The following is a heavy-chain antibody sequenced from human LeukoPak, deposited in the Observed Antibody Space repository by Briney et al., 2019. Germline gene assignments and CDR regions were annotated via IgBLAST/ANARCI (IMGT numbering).Heavy chain of an antibody. CDR3: ARDQEYQLLIRPSFDY. Sequence: PGGSLRLSCAAPGFTFSSYWMSWVRQAPGKGLEWVANIKQDGSEKYYVDSVKGRFTISRDNARNSLYLQMNSLRAEDTAVYYCARDQEYQLLIRPSFDYWGQGSLVTVSS. CDR2: IKQDGSEK. D-gene: IGHD2-2*01. J-gene: IGHJ4*02. CDR1: GFTFSSYW. V-gene: IGHV3-7*01.